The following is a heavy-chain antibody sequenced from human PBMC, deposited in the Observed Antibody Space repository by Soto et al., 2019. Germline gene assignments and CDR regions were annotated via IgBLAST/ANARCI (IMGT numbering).Heavy chain of an antibody. Sequence: QVQLQQWGAGLLKPSETLSLTCAVYGGSFSAYYWSWIRQPPGKGLEWIGEINHSGSTNYNPSLKSRVNISVDTSKNQFSLKLSSVTAADTAVYYCARVGVRGVIRSFRGFAPWGQGTLVTVSS. CDR2: INHSGST. CDR3: ARVGVRGVIRSFRGFAP. D-gene: IGHD3-10*01. J-gene: IGHJ5*02. CDR1: GGSFSAYY. V-gene: IGHV4-34*01.